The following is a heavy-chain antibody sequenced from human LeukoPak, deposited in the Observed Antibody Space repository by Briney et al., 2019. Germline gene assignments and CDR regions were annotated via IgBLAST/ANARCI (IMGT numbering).Heavy chain of an antibody. Sequence: ASVKVSCKASGYTFTSYDINWVRQAPGQGLEWMGWMNPNSGGTNYAQKFQGRVTMTRDTSISTAYMELSRLRSDDTAVYYCARDTLYSSSWYVGFVDAFDIWGQGTMVTVSS. CDR3: ARDTLYSSSWYVGFVDAFDI. J-gene: IGHJ3*02. V-gene: IGHV1-2*02. D-gene: IGHD6-13*01. CDR2: MNPNSGGT. CDR1: GYTFTSYD.